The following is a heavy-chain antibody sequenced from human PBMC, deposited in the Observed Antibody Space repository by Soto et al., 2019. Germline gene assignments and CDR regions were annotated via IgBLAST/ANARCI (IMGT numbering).Heavy chain of an antibody. Sequence: QVQLQESGPGLVKPSETLSLTCTVSGGSVSSGSYYWSWIRQPPGKGLEWIGYIYYSGSTNYNPSLKSRVTISVDTSKNQFSLKLSSVTAADTAVYYCARDIWDVVLMASNWFDPWGQGTLVTVSS. D-gene: IGHD2-8*01. V-gene: IGHV4-61*01. CDR3: ARDIWDVVLMASNWFDP. CDR2: IYYSGST. J-gene: IGHJ5*02. CDR1: GGSVSSGSYY.